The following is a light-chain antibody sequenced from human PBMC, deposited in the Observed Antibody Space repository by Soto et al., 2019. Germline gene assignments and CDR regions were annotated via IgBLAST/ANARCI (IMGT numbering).Light chain of an antibody. J-gene: IGLJ1*01. CDR2: EVN. Sequence: QSVLTQPASVSGSPGQSITISCTGTRSDVGAYNYVSWYQRHPGKAPKLLIYEVNSRPSGVSNRFSGSKSGNTASLTISGLQAEDEADYYCSSYTSRDSLYVFGSGTKVTVL. V-gene: IGLV2-14*01. CDR3: SSYTSRDSLYV. CDR1: RSDVGAYNY.